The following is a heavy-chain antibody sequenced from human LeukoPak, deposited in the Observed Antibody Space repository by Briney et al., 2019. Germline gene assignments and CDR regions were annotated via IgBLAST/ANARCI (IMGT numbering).Heavy chain of an antibody. CDR1: GGSISSGDYY. Sequence: SETLSLTCTVSGGSISSGDYYWGWIRQPPGKGLEWIGYIYYSGSTYYNPSLKSRVTISVDTSKNQFSLKLSSVTAADTAVYYCARHATERYFDYWGQGTLVTVSS. D-gene: IGHD2-15*01. J-gene: IGHJ4*02. CDR3: ARHATERYFDY. V-gene: IGHV4-30-4*01. CDR2: IYYSGST.